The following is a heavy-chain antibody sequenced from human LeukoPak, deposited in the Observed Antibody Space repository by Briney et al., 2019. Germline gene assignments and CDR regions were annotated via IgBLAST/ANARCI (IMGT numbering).Heavy chain of an antibody. CDR1: GFTFSSYA. CDR2: TGGSGGVS. V-gene: IGHV3-23*01. Sequence: PGGSLRLSCAASGFTFSSYAMSWVRPAPGKGLEWVSTTGGSGGVSQYADSVKGRFTMSRDNSKNTLYLQMNSLRVEDTAIYYCARSLTAYFRGLDYWGQGALVTVSS. J-gene: IGHJ4*02. D-gene: IGHD3-9*01. CDR3: ARSLTAYFRGLDY.